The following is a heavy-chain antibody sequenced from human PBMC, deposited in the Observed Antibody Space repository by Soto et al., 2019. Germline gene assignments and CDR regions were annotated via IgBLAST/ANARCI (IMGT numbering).Heavy chain of an antibody. Sequence: ASVKVSCKASGYIFTSYYIHWVRQAPGQGLEWMGWINPFDGSRMFAQSFQGRVTMTTDTSTSTAYMELRSLRSDDTAVYYCARDSQGIAADGTWPHLWGQGTLVTVSS. D-gene: IGHD6-13*01. CDR2: INPFDGSR. V-gene: IGHV1-46*01. J-gene: IGHJ4*02. CDR3: ARDSQGIAADGTWPHL. CDR1: GYIFTSYY.